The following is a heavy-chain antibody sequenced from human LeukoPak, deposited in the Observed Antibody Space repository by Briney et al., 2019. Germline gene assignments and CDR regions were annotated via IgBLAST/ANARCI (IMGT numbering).Heavy chain of an antibody. Sequence: SEALSLTCTVSGGSISSYYWSWIRQPPGKGLEWIGYIYYSGSTNYNPSLKSRVTISVDTSKNQFSLKLSSVTAADTAVYYCARHGPLYDIWSAQFYFDYWGQGTLVTVSS. J-gene: IGHJ4*02. D-gene: IGHD3-3*01. V-gene: IGHV4-59*08. CDR2: IYYSGST. CDR1: GGSISSYY. CDR3: ARHGPLYDIWSAQFYFDY.